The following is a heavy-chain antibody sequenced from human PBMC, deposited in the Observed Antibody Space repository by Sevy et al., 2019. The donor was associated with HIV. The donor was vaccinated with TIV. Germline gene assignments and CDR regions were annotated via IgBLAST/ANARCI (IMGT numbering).Heavy chain of an antibody. V-gene: IGHV3-11*01. CDR2: ISSSGSTI. CDR3: ASQSGWYSAFDI. D-gene: IGHD6-19*01. CDR1: GFTFSDYY. Sequence: GGSLRLSCAASGFTFSDYYMSWIRQAPGKGLEWVSYISSSGSTIYYADSVKGRFTISRDNAKNSLYLRMNSLRAEDTAVYYCASQSGWYSAFDIWGQGTMVTVSS. J-gene: IGHJ3*02.